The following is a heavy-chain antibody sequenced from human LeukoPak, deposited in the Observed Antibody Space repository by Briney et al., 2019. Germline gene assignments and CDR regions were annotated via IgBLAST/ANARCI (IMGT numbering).Heavy chain of an antibody. Sequence: GGSLRLSCAASGFTFSSYAMSWVRQAPGKGLEWVSAISGSGGSTYYADSVKGRFTISRDNSKNTLYLQMNSLRAEDTAVYYCAPNLAAVRGAAADFDYWGQGTLVTVSS. J-gene: IGHJ4*02. CDR1: GFTFSSYA. CDR3: APNLAAVRGAAADFDY. V-gene: IGHV3-23*01. CDR2: ISGSGGST. D-gene: IGHD6-13*01.